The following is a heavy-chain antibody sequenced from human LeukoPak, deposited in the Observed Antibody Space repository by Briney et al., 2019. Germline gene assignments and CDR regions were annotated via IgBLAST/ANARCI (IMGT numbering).Heavy chain of an antibody. D-gene: IGHD3-3*01. V-gene: IGHV3-23*01. CDR1: GFTFSSYA. CDR3: AKELYDFWSGYSRGRLSDY. J-gene: IGHJ4*02. CDR2: ISGSGGST. Sequence: GGSLRLSCAASGFTFSSYAMSWVRQAPGKGLEWVSAISGSGGSTYYADSVKGRFTISRDNSKNTLYLQMNSLRAEDAAVYYCAKELYDFWSGYSRGRLSDYWGQGTLVTVSS.